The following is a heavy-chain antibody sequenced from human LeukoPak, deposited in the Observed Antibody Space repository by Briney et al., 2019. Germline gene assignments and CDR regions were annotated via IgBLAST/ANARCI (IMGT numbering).Heavy chain of an antibody. CDR3: ARGGRRRVVRGVIDYYYYMDV. CDR2: LNPNSGST. V-gene: IGHV1-8*01. J-gene: IGHJ6*03. D-gene: IGHD3-10*01. Sequence: ASVKVSCKASGYTFTSYDTNWVRQATGQGLGWMGWLNPNSGSTGYAQKFQGKVTITRNTSISTAYMEVSSLISEEMAVYYCARGGRRRVVRGVIDYYYYMDVWGKGTTVTISS. CDR1: GYTFTSYD.